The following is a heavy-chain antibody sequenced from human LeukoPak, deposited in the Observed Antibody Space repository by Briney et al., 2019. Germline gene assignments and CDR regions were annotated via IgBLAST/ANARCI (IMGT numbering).Heavy chain of an antibody. CDR1: GGSISSYY. Sequence: EASETLSLTCTVSGGSISSYYWSWLRQPPGKGLEYIGYTHYSGATNYNPSLKSRVTILVDTSKNQFSLKLSSVTAADTAVYYCARLSWPGRGSRFDPWGQGTLVTVSS. CDR2: THYSGAT. V-gene: IGHV4-59*01. D-gene: IGHD2/OR15-2a*01. CDR3: ARLSWPGRGSRFDP. J-gene: IGHJ5*02.